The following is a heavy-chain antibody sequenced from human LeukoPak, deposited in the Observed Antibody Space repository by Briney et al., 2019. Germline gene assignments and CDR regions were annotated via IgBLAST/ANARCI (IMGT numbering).Heavy chain of an antibody. J-gene: IGHJ5*02. V-gene: IGHV1-3*01. Sequence: ASVKVSCKASGYTFTSYAMNWVRQAPGQRLEWMGWINAGNGNTKYSQKFQGRVTITRDTSASTAYMELSSLRSEDTAVYYCARGQKGNWFDPWGQGTLVTVSS. CDR1: GYTFTSYA. CDR2: INAGNGNT. CDR3: ARGQKGNWFDP.